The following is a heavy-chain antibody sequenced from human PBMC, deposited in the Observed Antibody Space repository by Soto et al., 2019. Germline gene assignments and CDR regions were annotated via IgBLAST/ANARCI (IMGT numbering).Heavy chain of an antibody. V-gene: IGHV4-31*03. J-gene: IGHJ4*02. CDR1: GASISSGGYY. Sequence: SETLSLTCTVSGASISSGGYYWSWIRQHPGKGMEWIGYIYYSGSTYYNPSLKSRVTISVDTSKNQFSLKLSSVTAADTAVYYCARDSDKAAAGTGFDYWGQRPLLTVYS. CDR2: IYYSGST. CDR3: ARDSDKAAAGTGFDY. D-gene: IGHD6-13*01.